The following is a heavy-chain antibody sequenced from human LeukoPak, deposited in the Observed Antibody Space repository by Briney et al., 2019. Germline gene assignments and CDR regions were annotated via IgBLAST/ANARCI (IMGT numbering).Heavy chain of an antibody. CDR2: IHHTGST. D-gene: IGHD1-26*01. Sequence: SGTLSLTCAVSGDSMSSIDRWSWVRQPPGKGLEWIGEIHHTGSTNYNPSLKSRVTISVDKSKNQFSLNFNSMSAADSAVYYCAANGYYTIEYWGQGTLVTVSS. CDR3: AANGYYTIEY. V-gene: IGHV4-4*02. J-gene: IGHJ4*02. CDR1: GDSMSSIDR.